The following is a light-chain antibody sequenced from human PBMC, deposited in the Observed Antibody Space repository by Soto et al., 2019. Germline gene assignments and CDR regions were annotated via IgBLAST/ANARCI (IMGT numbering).Light chain of an antibody. J-gene: IGLJ1*01. CDR3: GTWDSSLSAYV. CDR2: EDN. Sequence: QSVLTQPPSVSVAPGQKVTISCSGSSSNIGNNYVSWYQQLPGTAPKLLIYEDNKRPSGIPDRFSGSKSGTSATLDITGLQTGDEADFYCGTWDSSLSAYVFGTGTKVTVL. CDR1: SSNIGNNY. V-gene: IGLV1-51*02.